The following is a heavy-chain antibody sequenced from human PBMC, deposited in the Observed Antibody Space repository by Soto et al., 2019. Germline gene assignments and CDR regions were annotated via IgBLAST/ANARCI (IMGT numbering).Heavy chain of an antibody. CDR2: IWYDGSNK. Sequence: QVQLVESGGGVVQPGRSLRLSCAASGFTFSSYGMHWVRQAPGKGLEWVAVIWYDGSNKYYADSVKGRFTNSRDNSKNELYLQMNSLRAEDTAVYYCARDRDGSGRYPHAFDIWGQGTMVTVSS. CDR1: GFTFSSYG. D-gene: IGHD3-10*01. CDR3: ARDRDGSGRYPHAFDI. V-gene: IGHV3-33*01. J-gene: IGHJ3*02.